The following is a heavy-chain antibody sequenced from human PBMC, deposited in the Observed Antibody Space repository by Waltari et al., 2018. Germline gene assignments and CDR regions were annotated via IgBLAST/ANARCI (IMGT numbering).Heavy chain of an antibody. CDR1: GFSLSTSGMG. Sequence: QVTLKESGPALVKPTQTLTLTCPFSGFSLSTSGMGVGWIRQPSRKTLEWLAHIYWDDDKRYSTSLKNRLTISKDTSENQVVLTMTNMDPVDTATYFCARLNRDYNYYPDYWGQGVLVTVSS. V-gene: IGHV2-5*02. J-gene: IGHJ4*02. CDR2: IYWDDDK. D-gene: IGHD1-20*01. CDR3: ARLNRDYNYYPDY.